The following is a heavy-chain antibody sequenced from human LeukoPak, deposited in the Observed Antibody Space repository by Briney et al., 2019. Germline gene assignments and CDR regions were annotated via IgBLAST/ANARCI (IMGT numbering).Heavy chain of an antibody. J-gene: IGHJ3*02. CDR3: ARDSDPTYGYGTSDAFDI. Sequence: SVKVSCKASGGTFSSYAISWVRQAPGQGLEWMGGIIPIFGTANYAQKFQGRVTITADESTSTAYMELSSLRSEDTAVYYCARDSDPTYGYGTSDAFDIWGQGTMVTVSS. V-gene: IGHV1-69*01. CDR1: GGTFSSYA. D-gene: IGHD5-18*01. CDR2: IIPIFGTA.